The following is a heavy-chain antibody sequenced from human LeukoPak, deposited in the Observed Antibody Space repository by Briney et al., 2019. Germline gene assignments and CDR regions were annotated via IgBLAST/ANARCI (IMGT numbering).Heavy chain of an antibody. CDR2: IYYSGST. J-gene: IGHJ4*02. Sequence: SETLSLTCTVSGGSISSSSYYWGWIRQPPGKGLEWIGSIYYSGSTYYNPSLKSRVTISVDTSKNQFSLKLSSVTAADTAVYYCASTPYDILTGYYGSYFDYWGQGTLVTVSS. CDR3: ASTPYDILTGYYGSYFDY. D-gene: IGHD3-9*01. CDR1: GGSISSSSYY. V-gene: IGHV4-39*07.